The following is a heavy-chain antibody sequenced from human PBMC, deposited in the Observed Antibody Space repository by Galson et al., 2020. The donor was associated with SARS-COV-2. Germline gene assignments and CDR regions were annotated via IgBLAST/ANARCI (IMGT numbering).Heavy chain of an antibody. CDR1: GFTFDDYA. V-gene: IGHV3-9*01. CDR2: ISWNSGSI. CDR3: AKDLGSDYEVGTGFDY. J-gene: IGHJ4*02. D-gene: IGHD5-12*01. Sequence: GGSLRLSCAASGFTFDDYAMHWVRQAPGKGLEWVSGISWNSGSIGYADSVKGRFTISRDNAKNSLYLQMNSLRAEDTALYYCAKDLGSDYEVGTGFDYWGQGTLVTVSS.